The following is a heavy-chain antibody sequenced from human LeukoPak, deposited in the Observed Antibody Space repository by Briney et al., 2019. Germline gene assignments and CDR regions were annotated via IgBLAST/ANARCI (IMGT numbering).Heavy chain of an antibody. Sequence: GGSLRLSCAASGFTFSSYGMHWVRQAPGKGLEWVAVISYDGSNKYYADSVKGRFTISRDNSKNTLYLQMNSLRAGDTAVYYCAKDRIAAAGGGPFDYWGQGTLVTVSS. J-gene: IGHJ4*02. V-gene: IGHV3-30*18. D-gene: IGHD6-13*01. CDR2: ISYDGSNK. CDR1: GFTFSSYG. CDR3: AKDRIAAAGGGPFDY.